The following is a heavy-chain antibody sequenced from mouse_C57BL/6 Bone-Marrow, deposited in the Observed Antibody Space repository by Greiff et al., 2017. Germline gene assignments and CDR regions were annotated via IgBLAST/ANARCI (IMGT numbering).Heavy chain of an antibody. CDR2: IYPGSGST. D-gene: IGHD1-1*01. Sequence: VKLQESGAELVKPGASVKMSCKASGYTFTSYWITWVKQRPGQGLEWIGDIYPGSGSTNYNEKFKSKATLTVDTSSSTAYMQLSSLTSEDSAVYYCARWNYYGSSYYFDYWGQGTTLTVSS. J-gene: IGHJ2*01. CDR1: GYTFTSYW. V-gene: IGHV1-55*01. CDR3: ARWNYYGSSYYFDY.